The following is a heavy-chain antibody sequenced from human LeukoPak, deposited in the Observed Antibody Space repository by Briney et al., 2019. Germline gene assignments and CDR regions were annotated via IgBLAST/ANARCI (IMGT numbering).Heavy chain of an antibody. CDR3: ARDPWDCSSTSCSPLYYFDY. J-gene: IGHJ4*02. Sequence: GGSLRLSCAASGFTFSSYAMHWVRQAPGKGLEWVAVISYDGSNKYYTDSVKGRFTISRDNSKNTLYLQMNSLRAEDTAVYYCARDPWDCSSTSCSPLYYFDYWGQGTLVTVSS. CDR2: ISYDGSNK. V-gene: IGHV3-30-3*01. D-gene: IGHD2-2*01. CDR1: GFTFSSYA.